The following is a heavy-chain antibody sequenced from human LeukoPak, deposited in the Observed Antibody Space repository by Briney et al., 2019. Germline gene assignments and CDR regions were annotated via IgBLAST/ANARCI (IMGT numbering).Heavy chain of an antibody. CDR2: IYYSGST. Sequence: SETPSLTCTVSGGSISSSSYYWGWIRQPPGKGLEWIGSIYYSGSTYYNPSLKSRVTIAVDTSKNQFSLKLSSVTAADTAVYYCARLCSYDSSGFDYWGQGTLVTVSS. CDR3: ARLCSYDSSGFDY. CDR1: GGSISSSSYY. V-gene: IGHV4-39*01. J-gene: IGHJ4*02. D-gene: IGHD3-22*01.